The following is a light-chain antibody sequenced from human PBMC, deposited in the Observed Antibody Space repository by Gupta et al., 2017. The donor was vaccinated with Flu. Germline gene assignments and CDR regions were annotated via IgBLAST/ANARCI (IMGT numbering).Light chain of an antibody. CDR3: QQGDSSPSFS. CDR1: QSISTY. Sequence: GDRITITCRASQSISTYLNWYQQKPGKAPKLLLYAASSLQSGVPSRFSGRGSGTDFTLTISSLQPEDFATYYWQQGDSSPSFSFGQGTTLEIK. J-gene: IGKJ2*03. V-gene: IGKV1-39*01. CDR2: AAS.